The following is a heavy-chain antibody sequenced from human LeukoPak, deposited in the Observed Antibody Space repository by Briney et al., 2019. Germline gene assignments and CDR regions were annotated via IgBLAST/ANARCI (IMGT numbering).Heavy chain of an antibody. CDR2: IIPIFGTA. Sequence: ASVKVSCKASGCTFSSYAISWVRQAPGKGLDWMGGIIPIFGTANYAHKFQGRVTTTADKSTSTAYVELSSLRSEDTAVYYCARGLLAIRRGYYGLDVWGQGTTVTVSS. CDR1: GCTFSSYA. D-gene: IGHD3-10*01. V-gene: IGHV1-69*06. CDR3: ARGLLAIRRGYYGLDV. J-gene: IGHJ6*02.